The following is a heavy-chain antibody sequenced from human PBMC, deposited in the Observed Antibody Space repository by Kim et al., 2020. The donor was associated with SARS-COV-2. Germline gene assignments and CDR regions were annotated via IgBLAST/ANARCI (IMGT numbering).Heavy chain of an antibody. CDR1: GFTFSLFG. CDR3: VKDAAWVFEY. J-gene: IGHJ4*02. D-gene: IGHD6-25*01. V-gene: IGHV3-33*06. Sequence: GGSLRLSCAASGFTFSLFGIHWVRQAPGKGLEWVAIIYHDGSHKFYADSVKGRFTISRDNSKDTVDLHMNSLRAEDTAVYFSVKDAAWVFEYWGQGTVVTVSS. CDR2: IYHDGSHK.